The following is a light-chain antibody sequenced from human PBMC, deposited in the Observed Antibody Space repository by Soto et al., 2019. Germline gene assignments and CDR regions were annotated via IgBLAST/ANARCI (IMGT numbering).Light chain of an antibody. Sequence: EIVMTQSPATLSVSPGERATLSCRASQSVRSNLAWYQQKPGQAPRLLIYGASTRATGIPARFSGSGSGTEFRLIISSLQSEDIAVYYCQQYNNWPALTFGGGTKVEIK. V-gene: IGKV3-15*01. J-gene: IGKJ4*01. CDR2: GAS. CDR3: QQYNNWPALT. CDR1: QSVRSN.